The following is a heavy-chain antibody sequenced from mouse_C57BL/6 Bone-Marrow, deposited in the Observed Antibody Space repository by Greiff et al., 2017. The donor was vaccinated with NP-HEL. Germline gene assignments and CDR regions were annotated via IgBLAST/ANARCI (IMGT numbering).Heavy chain of an antibody. CDR3: ARYDYYGSSYDWFAY. J-gene: IGHJ3*01. CDR2: INPNYGTT. D-gene: IGHD1-1*01. Sequence: EVKLMESGPELVKPGASVKISCKASGYSFTDYNMNWVKQSNGKSLEWIGVINPNYGTTSYNQKFKGKATLTVDQSSSTAYMQLNSLTSEDSAVYYCARYDYYGSSYDWFAYWGQGTLVTVSA. CDR1: GYSFTDYN. V-gene: IGHV1-39*01.